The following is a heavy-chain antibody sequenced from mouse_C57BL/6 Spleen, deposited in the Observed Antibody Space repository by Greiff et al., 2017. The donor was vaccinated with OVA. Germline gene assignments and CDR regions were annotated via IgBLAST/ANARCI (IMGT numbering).Heavy chain of an antibody. CDR1: GYTFTDYY. V-gene: IGHV1-75*01. CDR3: AGSTPGTKGMDY. D-gene: IGHD4-1*01. Sequence: QVQLKQSGPELVKPGASVKISCKASGYTFTDYYINWVKQRPGQGLEWIGWIFPGSGSTYYNEKFKGKATLTVDKSSSTAYMLLSSLTSEDSAVYFCAGSTPGTKGMDYWGQGTSVTVSS. J-gene: IGHJ4*01. CDR2: IFPGSGST.